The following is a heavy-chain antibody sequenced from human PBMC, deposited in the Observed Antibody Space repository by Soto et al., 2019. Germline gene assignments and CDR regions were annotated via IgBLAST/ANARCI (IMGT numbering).Heavy chain of an antibody. CDR3: ARDLTSILAVAGTYYYYGMDV. D-gene: IGHD6-19*01. CDR2: INSDGSST. V-gene: IGHV3-74*01. CDR1: GFTFSSYW. J-gene: IGHJ6*02. Sequence: GGSLRLSCAASGFTFSSYWMHWVRQAPGKGLVWVSRINSDGSSTSYADSVKGRFTISRDNAKNTLYLQMNSLRAEDTAVYYCARDLTSILAVAGTYYYYGMDVWGQGTTVTVSS.